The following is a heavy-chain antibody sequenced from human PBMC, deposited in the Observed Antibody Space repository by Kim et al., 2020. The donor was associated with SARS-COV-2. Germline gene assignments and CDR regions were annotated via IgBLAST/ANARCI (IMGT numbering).Heavy chain of an antibody. CDR2: ISSSSSYI. D-gene: IGHD3-16*01. CDR1: GFTFSSYS. CDR3: ARGGGLKGVDY. J-gene: IGHJ4*02. V-gene: IGHV3-21*01. Sequence: GGSLRLSCAASGFTFSSYSMNWVRQAPGKGLEWVSSISSSSSYIYYADSVKGRFTISRDNAKNSLYLQMNSLRAEDTAVYYCARGGGLKGVDYWGQGTLVTVSS.